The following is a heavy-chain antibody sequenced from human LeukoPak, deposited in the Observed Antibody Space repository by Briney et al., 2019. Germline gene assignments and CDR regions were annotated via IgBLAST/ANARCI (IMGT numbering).Heavy chain of an antibody. D-gene: IGHD3-22*01. J-gene: IGHJ4*02. V-gene: IGHV3-23*01. CDR1: GFTFSSYT. CDR2: VSGSGGST. Sequence: PGGSLRLSCAASGFTFSSYTMSWVRQAPGKGLEWVSAVSGSGGSTYYTNSVKGRFTISRDNSKNTLYLQMNSLRAEDTAVYYCAKSATTSGYTIGDFDSWGQGTLVTVSS. CDR3: AKSATTSGYTIGDFDS.